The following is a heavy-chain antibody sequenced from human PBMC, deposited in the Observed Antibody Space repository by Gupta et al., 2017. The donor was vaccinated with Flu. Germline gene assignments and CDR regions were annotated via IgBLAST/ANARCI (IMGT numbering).Heavy chain of an antibody. CDR3: TRGYCTNGVCYNFDY. D-gene: IGHD2-8*01. Sequence: EVQLVASGGGLVQPGGSLKLSCAASGFTFSGSAMHWVRQASGKGLEWVGRIRSKANSYATAYGASVKGRFTISRDDSKNTAYLQMNSLETEDTAVYYCTRGYCTNGVCYNFDYWGQGTLVTVSS. CDR1: GFTFSGSA. J-gene: IGHJ4*02. CDR2: IRSKANSYAT. V-gene: IGHV3-73*02.